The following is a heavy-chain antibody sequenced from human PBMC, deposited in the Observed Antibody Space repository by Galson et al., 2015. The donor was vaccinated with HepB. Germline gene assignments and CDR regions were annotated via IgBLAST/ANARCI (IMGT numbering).Heavy chain of an antibody. CDR1: RFTFSSYG. V-gene: IGHV3-33*01. Sequence: SLRLSCAASRFTFSSYGMHWVRQAPGKGLEWVAVIWYDGSNKYYADSVKGRFTISRDNSKNTLYLQMNSLRAEDTAVYYCARDGGGQKWGTSSRWFDPWGQGTLVTVSS. J-gene: IGHJ5*02. CDR3: ARDGGGQKWGTSSRWFDP. D-gene: IGHD3-16*01. CDR2: IWYDGSNK.